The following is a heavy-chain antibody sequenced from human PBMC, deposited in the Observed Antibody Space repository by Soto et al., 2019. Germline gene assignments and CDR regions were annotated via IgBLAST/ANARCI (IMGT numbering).Heavy chain of an antibody. D-gene: IGHD3-3*01. J-gene: IGHJ6*02. CDR2: IIPIFGTA. Sequence: SVKVSCKASGGTFSSYAISWVRQAPGQGLEWMGGIIPIFGTANYAQKFQGRVTITADESTSTAYMELSSLRSEDTAVYYCASRLITIFGVVTRYYYGMDVWGQGTTVTVSS. CDR1: GGTFSSYA. CDR3: ASRLITIFGVVTRYYYGMDV. V-gene: IGHV1-69*13.